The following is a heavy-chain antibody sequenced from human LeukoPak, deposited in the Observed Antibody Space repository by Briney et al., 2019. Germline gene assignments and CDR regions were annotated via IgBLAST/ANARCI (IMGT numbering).Heavy chain of an antibody. CDR3: ARDNDSRDPPHFDY. Sequence: ASVKVSCKASGYTFTGYYMHWVRQAPGQGLEWMGWINPNSGGTNYAQKFQGRVTMTRDTSVSTTYMELSSLRSEDTAVYYCARDNDSRDPPHFDYWGQGTLVSVSS. V-gene: IGHV1-2*02. J-gene: IGHJ4*02. D-gene: IGHD3-16*01. CDR1: GYTFTGYY. CDR2: INPNSGGT.